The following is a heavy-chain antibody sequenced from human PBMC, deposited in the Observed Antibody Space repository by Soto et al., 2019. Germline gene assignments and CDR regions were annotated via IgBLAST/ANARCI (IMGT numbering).Heavy chain of an antibody. J-gene: IGHJ3*02. V-gene: IGHV1-69*01. CDR3: ASLNGGGYKRGAFDI. CDR2: IIPIFGTA. CDR1: GGTFSRYA. Sequence: QVQLVQSGAAVMKPGSSVKVSCKASGGTFSRYAISWVRQAPGQGLAWMGGIIPIFGTANYAQKFQGRVTITADESTSTAYMELSSLRSEDTAVYYCASLNGGGYKRGAFDIWGQGTMVTVSS. D-gene: IGHD5-12*01.